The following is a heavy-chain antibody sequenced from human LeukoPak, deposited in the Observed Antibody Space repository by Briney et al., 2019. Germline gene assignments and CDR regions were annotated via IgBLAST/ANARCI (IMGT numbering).Heavy chain of an antibody. CDR1: GFTFSNYA. V-gene: IGHV3-23*01. CDR3: AKWGDYDVLTGYYDSDY. Sequence: SGGSLRLYCAASGFTFSNYAMSWVRQAPGNGLEWVSAVSGRDTSTYYTDSVKGRFTISRDNSKNTLYLQMNSLSAKDTAIYYCAKWGDYDVLTGYYDSDYWGQGTLVTVSS. CDR2: VSGRDTST. J-gene: IGHJ4*02. D-gene: IGHD3-9*01.